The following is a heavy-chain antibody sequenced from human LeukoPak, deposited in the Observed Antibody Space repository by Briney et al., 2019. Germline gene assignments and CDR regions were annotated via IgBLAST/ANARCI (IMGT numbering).Heavy chain of an antibody. CDR1: GGSFSGYY. J-gene: IGHJ4*02. Sequence: SETLSLTCAVYGGSFSGYYWSWIRQPPGKGLEWIGEINHSGSTNYNPSLKSRVTISVDTSKNQSSLKLSSVTAADTAVYYCARGWVQGPFDYWGQGTLVTVSS. D-gene: IGHD7-27*01. CDR3: ARGWVQGPFDY. CDR2: INHSGST. V-gene: IGHV4-34*01.